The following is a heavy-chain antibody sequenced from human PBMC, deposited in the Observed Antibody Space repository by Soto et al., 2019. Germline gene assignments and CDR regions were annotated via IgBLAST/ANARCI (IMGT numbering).Heavy chain of an antibody. CDR2: IYWDDDK. J-gene: IGHJ6*02. V-gene: IGHV2-5*02. CDR3: AHRNYYDASGAFGCHYAMDV. CDR1: GFSLSTGGLS. D-gene: IGHD3-22*01. Sequence: QITLRESGPSLVKPTQTLTLTCSFSGFSLSTGGLSVAWIRQPPGKALEWLALIYWDDDKRYSPSLKNSLTLTKDTYKYQVVVTMTNVHSVATGTYYCAHRNYYDASGAFGCHYAMDVWGPGTTVTVSS.